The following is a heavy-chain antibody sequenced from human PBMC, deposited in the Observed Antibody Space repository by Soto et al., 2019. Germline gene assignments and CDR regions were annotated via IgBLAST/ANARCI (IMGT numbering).Heavy chain of an antibody. Sequence: EVQLLESGGGLVQPGGSLRLSCAASGFTFSSYSMRWVRQAPGKGLEWVSAVSGSGGSTYYADSVKGRFTISRDSSKNTLDLQTNSLRAEDTAVYYCARAGCMSTAGAFNYWGQGTLVTVSS. D-gene: IGHD6-25*01. CDR2: VSGSGGST. J-gene: IGHJ4*02. CDR3: ARAGCMSTAGAFNY. CDR1: GFTFSSYS. V-gene: IGHV3-23*01.